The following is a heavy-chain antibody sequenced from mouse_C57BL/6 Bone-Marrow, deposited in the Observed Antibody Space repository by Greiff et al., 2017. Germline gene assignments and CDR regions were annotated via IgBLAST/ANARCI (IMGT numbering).Heavy chain of an antibody. CDR2: IYPGSGST. J-gene: IGHJ2*01. CDR1: GFTFTSYW. V-gene: IGHV1-55*01. Sequence: QVQLQQPGAELVKPGASVKMSCTASGFTFTSYWITWVKQRPGQGLEWIGDIYPGSGSTNYNEKFKSKATLTVDTSSSTAYMQLSSLTSEDSAVXYSARYDGTTGDYWGQGTTLTVSS. D-gene: IGHD2-3*01. CDR3: ARYDGTTGDY.